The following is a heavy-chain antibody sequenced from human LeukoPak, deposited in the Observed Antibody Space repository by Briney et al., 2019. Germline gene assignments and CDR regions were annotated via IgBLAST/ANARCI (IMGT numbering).Heavy chain of an antibody. CDR1: GFSLSTSAMS. CDR3: ARDGAVAGLSDAFDI. Sequence: SGPTLVNPTQTLSLTCTFSGFSLSTSAMSVSWIRQPPGKGLEWIGYIYYSGSTNYNPSLKSRVTISVDTSKNQFSLKLSSVTAADTAVYYCARDGAVAGLSDAFDIWGQGTMVTVSS. CDR2: IYYSGST. V-gene: IGHV4-61*08. J-gene: IGHJ3*02. D-gene: IGHD6-19*01.